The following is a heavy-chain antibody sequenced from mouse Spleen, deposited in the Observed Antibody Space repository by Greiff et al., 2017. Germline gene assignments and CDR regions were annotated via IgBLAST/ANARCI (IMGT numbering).Heavy chain of an antibody. CDR3: APGPLDY. CDR2: IRSGSSTI. Sequence: DVKLVESGGGLVKPGGSLKLSCAASGFTFSDYGMHWVRQAPEKGLEWVAYIRSGSSTIYYADPVKGRFTISRDNAKNTLFLKMTRLRSEDTAMYYCAPGPLDYWGQGTTLTVSS. D-gene: IGHD3-1*01. V-gene: IGHV5-17*01. J-gene: IGHJ2*01. CDR1: GFTFSDYG.